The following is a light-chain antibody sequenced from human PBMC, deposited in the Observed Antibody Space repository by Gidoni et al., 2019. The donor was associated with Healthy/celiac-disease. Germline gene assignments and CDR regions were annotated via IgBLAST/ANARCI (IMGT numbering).Light chain of an antibody. CDR3: QQLNSYPRT. Sequence: DIQLTQSPSFLSASVGVRVTIPCRASPGISSYLAWYQQKPGKAPKLLIYAASTLQSGVPSRFSGSGSGTEFTLTISSLQPEDFATYYCQQLNSYPRTFXPXTKVXIK. CDR2: AAS. CDR1: PGISSY. V-gene: IGKV1-9*01. J-gene: IGKJ3*01.